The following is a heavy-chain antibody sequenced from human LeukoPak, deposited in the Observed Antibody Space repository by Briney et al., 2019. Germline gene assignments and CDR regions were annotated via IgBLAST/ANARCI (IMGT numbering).Heavy chain of an antibody. CDR1: GGSISSGDYN. Sequence: SETLSLTCTVSGGSISSGDYNWSWIRQPPGKGLEWIGYIYYSGSTYYNPSLKSRVTISVDTSKNQFSLKLSSVTAADTAVYYCARELLPNWFDPWGQGTLVTVSS. V-gene: IGHV4-30-4*01. D-gene: IGHD2-21*02. CDR3: ARELLPNWFDP. J-gene: IGHJ5*02. CDR2: IYYSGST.